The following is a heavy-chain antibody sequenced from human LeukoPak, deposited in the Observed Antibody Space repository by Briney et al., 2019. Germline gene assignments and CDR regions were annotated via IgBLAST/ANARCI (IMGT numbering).Heavy chain of an antibody. D-gene: IGHD4-11*01. CDR1: GYSISSASY. Sequence: SEILSLTCAVSGYSISSASYWGWIRQPPGKGLEWIGSISPSGNTYYNPSLKSRISISLDTSKNQFSLKLTSMTAADTAFYYCARRAYSDLYFDYWGQGTLVTVSS. CDR3: ARRAYSDLYFDY. J-gene: IGHJ4*02. V-gene: IGHV4-38-2*01. CDR2: ISPSGNT.